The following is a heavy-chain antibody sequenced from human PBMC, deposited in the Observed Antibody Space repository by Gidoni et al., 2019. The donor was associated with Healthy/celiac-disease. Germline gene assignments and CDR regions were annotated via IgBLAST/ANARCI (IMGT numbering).Heavy chain of an antibody. CDR3: ARGEVSYYFDY. D-gene: IGHD3-10*01. CDR1: GYTFTGYY. Sequence: QVQLVQSGAEVKKPGASVKVSCKASGYTFTGYYMHWVRQATGQGLEWMGWINPTSGGTNFSQKFQGRVTMTRDTSISTAYMELSRLSSDDTAVYYCARGEVSYYFDYWGQGTLVTVSS. J-gene: IGHJ4*02. V-gene: IGHV1-2*02. CDR2: INPTSGGT.